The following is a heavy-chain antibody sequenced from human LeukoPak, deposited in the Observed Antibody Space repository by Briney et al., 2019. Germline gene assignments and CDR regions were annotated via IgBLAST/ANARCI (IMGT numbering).Heavy chain of an antibody. CDR2: IYYSGST. J-gene: IGHJ4*02. CDR3: ASVDNYYDSSGYRGGQSY. V-gene: IGHV4-39*07. D-gene: IGHD3-22*01. Sequence: SETLSLTCTVSGGSISSSSYYWGWIRQPPGKGLEWIGSIYYSGSTYYNPSLKSRVTISVDTSKNQFSLKLSSVTAADTAVYYCASVDNYYDSSGYRGGQSYWGQGTLVTVSS. CDR1: GGSISSSSYY.